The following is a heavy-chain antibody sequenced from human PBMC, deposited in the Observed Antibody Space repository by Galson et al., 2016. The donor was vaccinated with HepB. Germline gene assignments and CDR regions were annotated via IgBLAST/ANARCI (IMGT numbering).Heavy chain of an antibody. V-gene: IGHV4-39*01. Sequence: SETLSLTCTVSGGSFVGSAFYWVWIRQPPEKGLELVGSISYTGNTYYNPSLQSRLTISVDTSQNQFSLKLTSVTAADTAVYYCARRENYSHYYMDAWGKGATVTVSS. CDR3: ARRENYSHYYMDA. D-gene: IGHD1-7*01. J-gene: IGHJ6*03. CDR2: ISYTGNT. CDR1: GGSFVGSAFY.